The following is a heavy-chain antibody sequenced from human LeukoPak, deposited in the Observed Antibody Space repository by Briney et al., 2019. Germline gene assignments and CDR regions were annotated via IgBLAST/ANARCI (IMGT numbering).Heavy chain of an antibody. V-gene: IGHV3-48*03. J-gene: IGHJ4*02. CDR2: ISSSGSTI. CDR3: ARDSSWGYSGGWYDY. Sequence: PGGSLRLSCAASGFTFSSYELNWVRQAPGKGLEWVSYISSSGSTIYYADSVKGRFTISRDNAKNSLYLQMNSLRDEDTAVYYCARDSSWGYSGGWYDYWGQGTLVTVSS. D-gene: IGHD6-19*01. CDR1: GFTFSSYE.